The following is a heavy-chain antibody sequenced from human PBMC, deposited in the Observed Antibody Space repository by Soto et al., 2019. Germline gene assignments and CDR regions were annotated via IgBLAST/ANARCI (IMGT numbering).Heavy chain of an antibody. Sequence: EVQVLESGGDLVQPGGSLRLSCAASGFTFRNYAMTWVRQAPGKGLEWVSTISGSGDSIYYADSVKGRFTISRDNSKNTLYLQMNSLRADDWAVYYCSTGRQMGYWGQGTLVIVSP. J-gene: IGHJ4*02. CDR1: GFTFRNYA. D-gene: IGHD7-27*01. CDR3: STGRQMGY. V-gene: IGHV3-23*01. CDR2: ISGSGDSI.